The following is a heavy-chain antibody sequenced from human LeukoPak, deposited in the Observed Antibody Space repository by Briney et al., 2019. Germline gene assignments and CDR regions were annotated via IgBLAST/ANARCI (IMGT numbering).Heavy chain of an antibody. CDR1: GFTFNNYA. D-gene: IGHD3-10*01. J-gene: IGHJ4*02. Sequence: GGSLRLSCAASGFTFNNYAMNWVRQAPGKGLEWVSGISDSGGTTYYADSVKGRFTISRDNSKHTLYLQMNTLRAEDTAVYYCARSPWFGEFPGAGGFDYWGQGTLVTVSS. CDR3: ARSPWFGEFPGAGGFDY. V-gene: IGHV3-23*01. CDR2: ISDSGGTT.